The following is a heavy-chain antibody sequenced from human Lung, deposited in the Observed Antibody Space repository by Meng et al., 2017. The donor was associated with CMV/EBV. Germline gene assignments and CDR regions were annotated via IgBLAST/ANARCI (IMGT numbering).Heavy chain of an antibody. CDR1: GFAFRSYS. V-gene: IGHV3-21*01. CDR2: ISSSVSDV. Sequence: GESLKISCAASGFAFRSYSMHWVRQPPGKGLEWVASISSSVSDVYSADSVKGRFIISRDNGRDSLYLQMNSLRAEDTGVYYCARAGTTVTFFDHWCPGTPVTVSS. CDR3: ARAGTTVTFFDH. D-gene: IGHD4-17*01. J-gene: IGHJ4*02.